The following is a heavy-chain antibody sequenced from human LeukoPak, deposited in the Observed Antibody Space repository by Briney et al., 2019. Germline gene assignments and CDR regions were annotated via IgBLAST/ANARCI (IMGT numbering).Heavy chain of an antibody. CDR3: ARDPYCSSTSCYRWFDP. D-gene: IGHD2-2*01. J-gene: IGHJ5*02. V-gene: IGHV4-4*02. CDR2: IYHSGST. CDR1: GGSISSSNW. Sequence: KPSETLSLTCAVSGGSISSSNWWSWVRQPPGKGLEWIGEIYHSGSTNYNPSLKSRVTISVDKSKNQFSLKLSSVTAADTAVYYCARDPYCSSTSCYRWFDPWGQGTLVAVSS.